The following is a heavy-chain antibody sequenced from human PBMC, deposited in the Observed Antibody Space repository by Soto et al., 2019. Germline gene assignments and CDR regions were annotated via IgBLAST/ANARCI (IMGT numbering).Heavy chain of an antibody. Sequence: PVGSLRLSCAASGFTFSSYGMHWVRQAPGKGLEWVAVIWYDGSNKYYADSVKGRFTISRDNSKNTLYLQMNSLRAEDTAVYYCARDGNYGSGSRSSYYYYGMDVWGQGTTVTVSS. V-gene: IGHV3-33*01. CDR1: GFTFSSYG. CDR2: IWYDGSNK. CDR3: ARDGNYGSGSRSSYYYYGMDV. J-gene: IGHJ6*02. D-gene: IGHD3-10*01.